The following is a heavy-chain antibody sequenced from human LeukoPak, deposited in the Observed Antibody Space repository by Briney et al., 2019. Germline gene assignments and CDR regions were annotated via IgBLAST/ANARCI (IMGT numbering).Heavy chain of an antibody. J-gene: IGHJ3*02. CDR2: IKQDGSEK. Sequence: PGGSLRLSCAASGFTFSSYWMSWVRQAPGKGLEWVANIKQDGSEKYYVDSVRGRFTISRDNAKNSLYLQMNSLRAEDTAVYYCARLYYYDSTGYYAAAFDIWGQGTMVTVSS. V-gene: IGHV3-7*01. D-gene: IGHD3-22*01. CDR3: ARLYYYDSTGYYAAAFDI. CDR1: GFTFSSYW.